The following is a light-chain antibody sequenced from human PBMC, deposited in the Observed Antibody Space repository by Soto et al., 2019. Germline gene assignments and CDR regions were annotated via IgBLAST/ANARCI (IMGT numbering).Light chain of an antibody. CDR1: SSNIGAGYD. CDR2: GNT. J-gene: IGLJ3*02. V-gene: IGLV1-40*01. Sequence: QSVLTQPPSVSGAPGQRVTISCTGTSSNIGAGYDVHWYQQSPGTAPKLLMYGNTYRPSGVPDRFSGSKSGTSASLAITGLQAEDEADYYCQSYDSGLSGVVFGGGTKLTVL. CDR3: QSYDSGLSGVV.